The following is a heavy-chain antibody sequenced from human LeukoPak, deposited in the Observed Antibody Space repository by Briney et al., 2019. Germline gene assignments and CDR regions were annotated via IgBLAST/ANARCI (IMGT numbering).Heavy chain of an antibody. CDR3: ARGGYGSSWFYYYYGMDV. V-gene: IGHV3-30-3*01. CDR2: ISYDGSNK. J-gene: IGHJ6*02. D-gene: IGHD6-13*01. CDR1: GFTFSSYA. Sequence: GGSLRLSCAASGFTFSSYAMHWVRQAPGKGLEWVAVISYDGSNKYYADSVKGRFTISRDKSKNTLYLQMNSLRAEDTAVYYCARGGYGSSWFYYYYGMDVWGQGTTVTVSS.